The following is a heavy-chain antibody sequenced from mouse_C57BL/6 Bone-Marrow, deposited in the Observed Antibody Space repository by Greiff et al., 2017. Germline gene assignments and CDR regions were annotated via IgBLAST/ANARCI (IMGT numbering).Heavy chain of an antibody. CDR1: GFTFSDYG. CDR3: AREGTTVVSYYFDY. J-gene: IGHJ2*01. CDR2: ISSGSSTI. V-gene: IGHV5-17*01. Sequence: EVKLVESGGGLVKPGGSLKLSCAASGFTFSDYGMHWVRQAPEKGLEWVAYISSGSSTIYYAETVKGRFTISRDNAKNTLFLQMTSLRSEDTAMYYCAREGTTVVSYYFDYWGQGTTLTVSS. D-gene: IGHD1-1*01.